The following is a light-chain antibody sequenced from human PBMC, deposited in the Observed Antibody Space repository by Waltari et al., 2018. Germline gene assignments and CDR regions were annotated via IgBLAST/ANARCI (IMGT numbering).Light chain of an antibody. Sequence: DIVMTQSPDSLAVSLGERATSNCKSSQSVLYSSNNKDYLAWYQQKPGQPPKLRIYWASTRESGVPDRFSGSGSGTDFTLTISSLQAEDVAVYYCQQYYSTSLTFGGGTKVEIK. CDR2: WAS. CDR1: QSVLYSSNNKDY. CDR3: QQYYSTSLT. J-gene: IGKJ4*01. V-gene: IGKV4-1*01.